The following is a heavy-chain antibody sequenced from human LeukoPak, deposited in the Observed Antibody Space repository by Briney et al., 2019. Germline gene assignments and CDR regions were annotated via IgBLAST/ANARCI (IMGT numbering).Heavy chain of an antibody. CDR3: AREGCSSTSCYRDAFDI. D-gene: IGHD2-2*01. CDR2: IYYSGST. Sequence: SETLSLTCTVSGGSISSYYWSWIRQPPGKGLERIRYIYYSGSTNYNPSLKSRVTISVDTSKNQFSLKLSSVTAADTAVYYCAREGCSSTSCYRDAFDIWGQGTMVTVSS. J-gene: IGHJ3*02. V-gene: IGHV4-59*01. CDR1: GGSISSYY.